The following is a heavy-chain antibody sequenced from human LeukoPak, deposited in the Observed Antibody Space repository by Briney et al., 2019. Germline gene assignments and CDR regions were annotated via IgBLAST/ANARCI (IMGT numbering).Heavy chain of an antibody. CDR3: AKGGVVVPAAIAFLWNYYYYMDV. CDR1: GFTFSSYA. V-gene: IGHV3-23*01. J-gene: IGHJ6*03. D-gene: IGHD2-2*02. CDR2: ISGSGSST. Sequence: PGGSLRLSCAASGFTFSSYAMSWVRQAPGKGLEWVSAISGSGSSTYYADSMKGRFTISRDNSKNTLYVQMNSLRAEDTAVYYCAKGGVVVPAAIAFLWNYYYYMDVWGKGTTVTVSS.